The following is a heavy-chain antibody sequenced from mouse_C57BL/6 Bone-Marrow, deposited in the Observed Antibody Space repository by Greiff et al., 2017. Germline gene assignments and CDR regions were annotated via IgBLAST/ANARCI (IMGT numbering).Heavy chain of an antibody. CDR3: ARRVDEFDY. CDR2: INFGNGYT. Sequence: EVQLQQSGAELARPGSSVKMSCKTSGYTFTSYAINWVKQRPGQGLEWIGYINFGNGYTEYNEKFKGKATLTSDTSSSTAYTLLCRPTSETSANYFCARRVDEFDYWGQGTPLTVSS. CDR1: GYTFTSYA. V-gene: IGHV1-58*01. J-gene: IGHJ2*01. D-gene: IGHD1-1*01.